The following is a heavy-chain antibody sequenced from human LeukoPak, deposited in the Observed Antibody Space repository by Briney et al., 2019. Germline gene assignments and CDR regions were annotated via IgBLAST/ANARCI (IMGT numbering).Heavy chain of an antibody. Sequence: PGGSLRLSCAPSGFTFINYDMTWVRQSPEKGLEWISYISRRSETIYYADSVKGRFTISRDNAKNSLFLQMNNLRVDDTAIYYCARRKTDYGDFDYWGQGTLVTVSS. J-gene: IGHJ4*02. D-gene: IGHD4-17*01. V-gene: IGHV3-48*01. CDR1: GFTFINYD. CDR2: ISRRSETI. CDR3: ARRKTDYGDFDY.